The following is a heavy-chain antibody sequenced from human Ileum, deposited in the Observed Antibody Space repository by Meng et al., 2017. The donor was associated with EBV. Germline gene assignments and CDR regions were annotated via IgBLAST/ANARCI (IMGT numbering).Heavy chain of an antibody. V-gene: IGHV4-34*01. J-gene: IGHJ4*02. CDR2: INHSGST. D-gene: IGHD3-10*01. Sequence: QGQLPQWGEGLLKLSETLSLTCAVYGGSFSGSYWSWIRQPPGKGLEWIGEINHSGSTNYTPSLKSRVTISVDTSKNQFSLKLSSVTAADTAVYYCARGRSQGRGGLVHWGQGTLVTVSS. CDR1: GGSFSGSY. CDR3: ARGRSQGRGGLVH.